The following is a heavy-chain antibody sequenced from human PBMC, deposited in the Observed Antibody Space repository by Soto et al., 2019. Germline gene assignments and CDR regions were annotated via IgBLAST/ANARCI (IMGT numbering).Heavy chain of an antibody. Sequence: ASVKVSSKASGYTFTSYYMHWVRQAPGQGLEWMGIINPSGGSTSYAQKFQGRVTMTRDTSTSTVYMELSSLRSEDTAVYYCATEVLGRPGDSAAPYYYGMDVWGQGTTVTVSS. J-gene: IGHJ6*02. CDR1: GYTFTSYY. CDR3: ATEVLGRPGDSAAPYYYGMDV. CDR2: INPSGGST. V-gene: IGHV1-46*01. D-gene: IGHD2-2*01.